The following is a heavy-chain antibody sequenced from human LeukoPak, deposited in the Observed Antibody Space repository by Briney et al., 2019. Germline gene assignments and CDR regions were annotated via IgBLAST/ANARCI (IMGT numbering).Heavy chain of an antibody. CDR2: IKSKTDGGTT. Sequence: GGSLRLSCAASGFTFSNAWMSWVRQAPGKGLEWVGRIKSKTDGGTTDYAEPVKGRFTISRDDSKSTLYLQMNSLKTEDTALYYCAAVSVDYGDSSFDFWGQGTLVTVSS. CDR3: AAVSVDYGDSSFDF. D-gene: IGHD4-17*01. CDR1: GFTFSNAW. J-gene: IGHJ4*02. V-gene: IGHV3-15*01.